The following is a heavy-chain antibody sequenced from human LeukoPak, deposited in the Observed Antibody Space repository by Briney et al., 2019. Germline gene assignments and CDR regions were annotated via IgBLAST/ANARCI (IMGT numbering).Heavy chain of an antibody. CDR1: GFTFNTFD. CDR3: ARQSSATIVSAFAF. V-gene: IGHV3-33*01. J-gene: IGHJ3*01. Sequence: ARSLRLSCAASGFTFNTFDMHWVRQAPGKGLEWVAVIRYDGSNKYYADSVKGRFTISRDNSKNTLYLQMNSLRAEDTAVYYCARQSSATIVSAFAFWGQGTMVTVSS. CDR2: IRYDGSNK. D-gene: IGHD2-15*01.